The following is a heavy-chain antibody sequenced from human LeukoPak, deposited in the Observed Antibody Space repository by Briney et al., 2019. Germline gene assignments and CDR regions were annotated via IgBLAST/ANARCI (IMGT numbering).Heavy chain of an antibody. V-gene: IGHV3-30*02. CDR2: IRYVGNNK. CDR1: GFTFSSYA. J-gene: IGHJ5*02. CDR3: AKGDDYGANTRLPKYNWFDP. D-gene: IGHD4-23*01. Sequence: GGSLRLSCAASGFTFSSYAMHWVRQAQGKGLEWVAFIRYVGNNKNYADSAKGRFTISRDNSKDTLYLQMNSLRAEDTAVYYCAKGDDYGANTRLPKYNWFDPWGQGTLVTVSS.